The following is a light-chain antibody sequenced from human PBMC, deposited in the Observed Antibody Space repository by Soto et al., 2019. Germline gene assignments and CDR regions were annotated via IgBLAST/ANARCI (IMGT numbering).Light chain of an antibody. CDR2: GTS. J-gene: IGKJ1*01. CDR1: QGIRTD. V-gene: IGKV1-6*01. CDR3: LHDYDYPLT. Sequence: IQITQSPSSLSASLGDRVTITCRASQGIRTDLGWYQQKPGKAPVLLISGTSDLQSGVSSRFSGRGSGTEFTLTISSLQPEDFATYYCLHDYDYPLTFGPGTKVDIK.